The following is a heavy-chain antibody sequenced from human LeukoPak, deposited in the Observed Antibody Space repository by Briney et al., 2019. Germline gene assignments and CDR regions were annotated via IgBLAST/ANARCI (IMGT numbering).Heavy chain of an antibody. V-gene: IGHV5-51*01. J-gene: IGHJ6*02. CDR1: GYSFTSYW. Sequence: GESLKISCKGSGYSFTSYWIGWVRQMPGKGLEWMGIIYPGDSDTRYSPSFQGQVTISADKSISTAYLQWSSLKASDTAMYYCARQKQQLARAGYYYYGMDVWGQGTTVTVSS. CDR2: IYPGDSDT. CDR3: ARQKQQLARAGYYYYGMDV. D-gene: IGHD6-13*01.